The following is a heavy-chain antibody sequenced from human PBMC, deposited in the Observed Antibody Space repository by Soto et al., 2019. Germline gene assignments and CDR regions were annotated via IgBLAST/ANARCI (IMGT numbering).Heavy chain of an antibody. CDR3: ARDFLGGQPPFSNNMDV. V-gene: IGHV3-9*01. Sequence: EVQLVESGGGLVQPGRSLRPSCAASGFTFDDYAMHWVRQLPGKGLEWVSAISWNSADIGYAASVKGRFTISRDNAKRALYLQMISLRPEDTALYYCARDFLGGQPPFSNNMDVWCQGTTVTVSS. D-gene: IGHD5-18*01. CDR1: GFTFDDYA. J-gene: IGHJ6*02. CDR2: ISWNSADI.